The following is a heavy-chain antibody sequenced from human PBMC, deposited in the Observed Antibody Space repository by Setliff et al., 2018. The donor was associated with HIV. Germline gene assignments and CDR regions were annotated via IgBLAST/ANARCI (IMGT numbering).Heavy chain of an antibody. D-gene: IGHD3-9*01. CDR2: INPSGGST. Sequence: ASVKVSCKASGYTFTSYYMHWVRQAPGQGLEWMGIINPSGGSTSYAQKFQGRVTMTRDTSTSTVYMELSSLRSEDMAVYYCARTPGTIWGYDYWGQGTRVTVSS. V-gene: IGHV1-46*01. CDR3: ARTPGTIWGYDY. CDR1: GYTFTSYY. J-gene: IGHJ4*02.